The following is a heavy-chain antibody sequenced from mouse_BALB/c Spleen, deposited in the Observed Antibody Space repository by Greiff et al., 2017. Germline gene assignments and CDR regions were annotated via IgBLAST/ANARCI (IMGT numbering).Heavy chain of an antibody. CDR3: ARWGSSGYWFAY. CDR1: GYTFTSYW. D-gene: IGHD3-1*01. J-gene: IGHJ3*01. Sequence: VQLQQSGAELAKPGASVKMSCKASGYTFTSYWMHWVKQRPGQGLEWIGYINPSTGYTEYNQKFKDKATLTADKSSSTAYMQLSSLTSEDSAVYYCARWGSSGYWFAYWGQGTLVTVSA. V-gene: IGHV1-7*01. CDR2: INPSTGYT.